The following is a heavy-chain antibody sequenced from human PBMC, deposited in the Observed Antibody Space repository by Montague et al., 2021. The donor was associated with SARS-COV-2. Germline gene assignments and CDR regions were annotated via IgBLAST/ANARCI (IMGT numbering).Heavy chain of an antibody. Sequence: SETLSLTCSVSGDSMINNYWSWIRLPPGKGLEWMGYIYYTGSTDXNPSLASRATLSIDTSKNEFSLKLTSVTAADTAVYYCARGGGRLEYSYYYGMDVWGQGTTVTVSS. CDR3: ARGGGRLEYSYYYGMDV. D-gene: IGHD5-12*01. V-gene: IGHV4-59*01. J-gene: IGHJ6*02. CDR2: IYYTGST. CDR1: GDSMINNY.